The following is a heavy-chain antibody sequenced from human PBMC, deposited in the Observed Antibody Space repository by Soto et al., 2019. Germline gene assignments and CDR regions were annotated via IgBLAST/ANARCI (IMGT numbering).Heavy chain of an antibody. Sequence: QVQLVQSGAEVKKPGSSVKVSCKASGGTFSSYAISWVRQAPGQGLEWMGGIIPIFGTANYAQKFQGRVTITANESTSTAYMELSSLRSEDTAVYYCAREGYYDSSPTGWFDPWGQGTLVTVSS. V-gene: IGHV1-69*12. J-gene: IGHJ5*02. D-gene: IGHD3-22*01. CDR2: IIPIFGTA. CDR3: AREGYYDSSPTGWFDP. CDR1: GGTFSSYA.